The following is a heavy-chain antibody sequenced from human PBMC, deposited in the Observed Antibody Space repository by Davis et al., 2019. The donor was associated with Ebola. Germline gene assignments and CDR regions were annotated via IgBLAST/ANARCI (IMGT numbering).Heavy chain of an antibody. CDR2: IKQSGREK. J-gene: IGHJ4*02. CDR3: ARDGVDYYDSSGDFDY. D-gene: IGHD3-22*01. Sequence: GESLKISCAASGFTFSTFWMAWVRQVPGKGLEWVANIKQSGREKDYVDSVEGRFTISRDNAKNSLYLQMNSLRDEDTAVYYCARDGVDYYDSSGDFDYWGQGTLVTVSS. V-gene: IGHV3-7*01. CDR1: GFTFSTFW.